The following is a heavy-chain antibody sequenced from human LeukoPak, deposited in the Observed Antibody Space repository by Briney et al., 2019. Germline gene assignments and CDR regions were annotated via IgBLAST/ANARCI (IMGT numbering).Heavy chain of an antibody. J-gene: IGHJ4*02. D-gene: IGHD3-10*01. CDR1: GFTFSSYS. Sequence: GGSLRLSCAASGFTFSSYSMNWVRQAPGKGLEWVSSISSSSSYIYYADSVKGRFTISRDNAKNSLCLQMNSLRAEDTAVYYCAKDIGSYYDCWGQGILVTVSS. CDR3: AKDIGSYYDC. V-gene: IGHV3-21*01. CDR2: ISSSSSYI.